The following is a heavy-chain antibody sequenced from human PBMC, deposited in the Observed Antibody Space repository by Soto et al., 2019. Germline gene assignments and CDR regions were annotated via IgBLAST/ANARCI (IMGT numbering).Heavy chain of an antibody. Sequence: ITLKESGPTLVKPTQTLTLTCTFSGFSLNTGGVGVGWVRQPRGKAMEWLALIYWDDDERYRPSLRSRLNITKATLNHQVVLTMTNMDPEDTATYYCVRNWRYYGGDYYYGIDAWGQGTTVTVSS. J-gene: IGHJ6*02. CDR1: GFSLNTGGVG. V-gene: IGHV2-5*02. CDR2: IYWDDDE. D-gene: IGHD3-10*01. CDR3: VRNWRYYGGDYYYGIDA.